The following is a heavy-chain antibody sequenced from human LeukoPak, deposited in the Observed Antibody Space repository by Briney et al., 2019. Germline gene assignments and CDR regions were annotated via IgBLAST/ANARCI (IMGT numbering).Heavy chain of an antibody. Sequence: GGSLRLSCTASGFTFSTFAMHWVRQAPGKGLEWVAVISYDGTNKNYADSVKGRFTISRDNSKNTLYLQMNSLRAEDTAVYYCAKDGGWDLVRVGEFDYWGQGTLVTVSS. CDR1: GFTFSTFA. J-gene: IGHJ4*02. D-gene: IGHD1-26*01. CDR2: ISYDGTNK. V-gene: IGHV3-30*04. CDR3: AKDGGWDLVRVGEFDY.